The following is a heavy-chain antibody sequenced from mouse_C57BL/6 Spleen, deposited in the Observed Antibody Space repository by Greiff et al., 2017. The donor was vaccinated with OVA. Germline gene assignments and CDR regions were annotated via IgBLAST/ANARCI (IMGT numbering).Heavy chain of an antibody. D-gene: IGHD1-1*01. Sequence: VKLVESGPGLVQPSQSLSITCTVSGFSLTSYGVHWVRQSPGKGLEWLGVIWRGGSTDYNAAFMSRLSITKDNSKSQVFFKMNSLQADDTAIYYCAKTHYYGSSYVDAMDYWGQGTSVTVSS. J-gene: IGHJ4*01. V-gene: IGHV2-5*01. CDR1: GFSLTSYG. CDR3: AKTHYYGSSYVDAMDY. CDR2: IWRGGST.